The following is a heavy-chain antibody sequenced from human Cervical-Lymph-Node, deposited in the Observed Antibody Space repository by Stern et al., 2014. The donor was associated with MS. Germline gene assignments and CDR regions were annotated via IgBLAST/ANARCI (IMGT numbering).Heavy chain of an antibody. D-gene: IGHD6-19*01. Sequence: VQLVQSGAEVKKPGASVKVSCKASGYTFTSYAMNWVRQAPGQRLEWMGWINAGHGNTKYSQKCQGRVTITRDTSASTAYMELSSLRSEDTAVYYCARGGSGSSNRFMDVWGQGTTVTVSS. CDR3: ARGGSGSSNRFMDV. V-gene: IGHV1-3*01. CDR1: GYTFTSYA. J-gene: IGHJ6*02. CDR2: INAGHGNT.